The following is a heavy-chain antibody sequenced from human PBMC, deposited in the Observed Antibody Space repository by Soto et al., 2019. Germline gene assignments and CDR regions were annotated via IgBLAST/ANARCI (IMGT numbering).Heavy chain of an antibody. CDR3: ARAHYYYDSSGYYHYYFDY. V-gene: IGHV3-11*06. Sequence: QVQLVESGGGLVKPGGSLRLSCAASGFTFSDYYMSWIRQAPGKGLEWVSYISSSSSYTNYADSVKGRFTISRDNAKNSLYLQMNSLRAEDTAVYYCARAHYYYDSSGYYHYYFDYWGQGTLVTVSS. CDR1: GFTFSDYY. CDR2: ISSSSSYT. D-gene: IGHD3-22*01. J-gene: IGHJ4*02.